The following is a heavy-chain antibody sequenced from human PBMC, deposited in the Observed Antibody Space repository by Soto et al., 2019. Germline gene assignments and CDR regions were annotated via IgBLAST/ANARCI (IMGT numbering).Heavy chain of an antibody. CDR3: ARRTWGMDV. J-gene: IGHJ6*02. D-gene: IGHD2-8*01. Sequence: QVQLQESGPGLVKPSGTLSLTCAVSSGSIGTTNWWSWVRQPPGKGLEWIGEIFHSGNTYYNPSLASRVTISVVTSKNQFSLNLRSVTAADTAVYYCARRTWGMDVWGQGTTVTVSS. CDR2: IFHSGNT. CDR1: SGSIGTTNW. V-gene: IGHV4-4*02.